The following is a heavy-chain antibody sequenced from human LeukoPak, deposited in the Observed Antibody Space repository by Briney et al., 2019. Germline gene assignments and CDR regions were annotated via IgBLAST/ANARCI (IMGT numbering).Heavy chain of an antibody. CDR2: FFSSGNT. V-gene: IGHV4-59*10. CDR1: GVSFTSFY. J-gene: IGHJ4*02. CDR3: TRYSDIYGHDY. Sequence: SETLSLTCTVSGVSFTSFYWSWIRQPAGKGLEWIGCFFSSGNTNYNPSFKSRASTSVDKSKNQFSLKLTAVTAADTAVYCCTRYSDIYGHDYWGQGTLVSVSS. D-gene: IGHD2-15*01.